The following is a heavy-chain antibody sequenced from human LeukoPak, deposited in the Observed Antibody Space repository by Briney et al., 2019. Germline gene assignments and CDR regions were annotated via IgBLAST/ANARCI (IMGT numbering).Heavy chain of an antibody. J-gene: IGHJ4*02. Sequence: QPGGSLRLSCAASGFTFSSYEMNWVRQAPGKGLEWVSYISSSGSSIYYADSVKGRFTISRDNAKNSLYLQMNSLRAEDTAVYYCAREGYSGSSTFFDYWGQGTLVTVSS. CDR3: AREGYSGSSTFFDY. D-gene: IGHD1-26*01. CDR1: GFTFSSYE. V-gene: IGHV3-48*03. CDR2: ISSSGSSI.